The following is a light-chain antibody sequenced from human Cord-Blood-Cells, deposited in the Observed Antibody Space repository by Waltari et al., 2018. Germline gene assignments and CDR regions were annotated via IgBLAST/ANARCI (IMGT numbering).Light chain of an antibody. Sequence: QSALTQPPSASGSPGQSVTISCTGTSSDVGGYNYVSWYQQHPGKAPKLMIYEVSKRPTGGPDRFTGSTSGDTAALSVSGLQAEDGADYYCSAYAGSNNYVVGTGTKVTVL. CDR2: EVS. J-gene: IGLJ1*01. CDR1: SSDVGGYNY. V-gene: IGLV2-8*01. CDR3: SAYAGSNNYV.